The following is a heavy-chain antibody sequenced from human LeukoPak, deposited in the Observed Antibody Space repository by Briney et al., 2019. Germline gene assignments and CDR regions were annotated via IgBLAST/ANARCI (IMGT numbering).Heavy chain of an antibody. CDR1: GIRFSGSG. V-gene: IGHV3-30*02. CDR3: AREGGSIVAGTFDY. J-gene: IGHJ4*02. CDR2: IQYDVITK. D-gene: IGHD5-12*01. Sequence: PGGSLRLSCAVSGIRFSGSGMHWLRQAPGKGLEWMAFIQYDVITKNYADSVKGRFTVSRDNSKNTLYLQLNSLRDEDTAVYYCAREGGSIVAGTFDYWGQGTLVTVSS.